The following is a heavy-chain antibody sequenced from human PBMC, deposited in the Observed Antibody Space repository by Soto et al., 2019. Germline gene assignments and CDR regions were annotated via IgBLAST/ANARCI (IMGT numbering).Heavy chain of an antibody. J-gene: IGHJ4*02. V-gene: IGHV5-51*01. CDR3: AVTDRYSSGWYPFDY. Sequence: GESLKISCKGSGYSFTSYWIGWVRQMPGKGLEWMGIIYPGDSDTRYSPSFQGQVTISADKSISTAYLQWSSLKASDTAMYYCAVTDRYSSGWYPFDYWGQGTLVTVSS. D-gene: IGHD6-19*01. CDR1: GYSFTSYW. CDR2: IYPGDSDT.